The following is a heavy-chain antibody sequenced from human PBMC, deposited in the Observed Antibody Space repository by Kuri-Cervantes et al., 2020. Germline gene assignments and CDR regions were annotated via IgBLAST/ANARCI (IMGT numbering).Heavy chain of an antibody. V-gene: IGHV4-38-2*02. CDR3: AREGSSGSFDY. D-gene: IGHD6-19*01. CDR1: GYSIASRYY. CDR2: IDHEGNT. Sequence: SETLSLTCTIFGYSIASRYYWGWVRQSPGKGLEWIGSIDHEGNTYYNPSLKSRVTISVDKSKNQFSLKLNSVTAADTAVYYCAREGSSGSFDYWGQGTLVTVSS. J-gene: IGHJ4*02.